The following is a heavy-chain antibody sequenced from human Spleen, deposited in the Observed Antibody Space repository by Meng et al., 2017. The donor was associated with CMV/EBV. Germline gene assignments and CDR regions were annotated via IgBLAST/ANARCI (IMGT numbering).Heavy chain of an antibody. CDR3: AKDPQYQSMLPNWFDP. CDR1: GFTFSSYA. J-gene: IGHJ5*02. CDR2: ISYDGSNK. D-gene: IGHD2-8*01. Sequence: GESLKISCAASGFTFSSYAMHWVRQAPGKGLEWVAVISYDGSNKYYADSVKGRFTISRDNSKNTLYLQMNSLRAEDTAVYYCAKDPQYQSMLPNWFDPWGQGTLVTVSS. V-gene: IGHV3-30*04.